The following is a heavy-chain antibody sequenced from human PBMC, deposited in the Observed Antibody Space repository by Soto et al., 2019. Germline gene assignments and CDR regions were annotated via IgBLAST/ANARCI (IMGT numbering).Heavy chain of an antibody. D-gene: IGHD3-10*01. CDR3: AREYPMGAPRSYYYGSGNNVYGMDV. CDR2: ISSSSSTI. J-gene: IGHJ6*02. V-gene: IGHV3-48*02. Sequence: GGSLRLSCAASGFTFSSYSMNWVRQAPGKGLEWVSYISSSSSTIYYADSVKGRFTISRDNAKNSLYLQMNSLRDEDTAVYYCAREYPMGAPRSYYYGSGNNVYGMDVWGQGTTVTVSS. CDR1: GFTFSSYS.